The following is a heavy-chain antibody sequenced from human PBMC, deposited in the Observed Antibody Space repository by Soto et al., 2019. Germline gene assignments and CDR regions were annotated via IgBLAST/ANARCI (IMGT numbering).Heavy chain of an antibody. D-gene: IGHD3-10*01. CDR2: IIPMFGIK. CDR1: GGTFNTYA. V-gene: IGHV1-69*01. J-gene: IGHJ4*02. CDR3: GKKAGDH. Sequence: QLQLVQSGAEVKERGSSVKISCKTSGGTFNTYALTWVRQAPGQGLEWLGGIIPMFGIKNVAQRFQGRVTLYPDDSRNKSYLEMTNLRSHAKAVDYGGKKAGDHWGQGTLVTVSS.